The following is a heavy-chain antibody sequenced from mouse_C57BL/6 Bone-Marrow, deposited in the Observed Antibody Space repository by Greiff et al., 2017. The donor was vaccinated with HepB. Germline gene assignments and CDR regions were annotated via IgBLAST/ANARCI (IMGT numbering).Heavy chain of an antibody. D-gene: IGHD1-1*01. CDR3: ARITTVAGDY. CDR2: IYPGSGST. J-gene: IGHJ2*01. V-gene: IGHV1-55*01. Sequence: QVQLQQSGAELVKPGASVKMSCKASGYTFTSYWITWVKQRPGQGLEWIGDIYPGSGSTNYNEKFKSKATLTVDTSSSTAYMKLSSLTSEDSAVYYCARITTVAGDYWGQGTTLTVSS. CDR1: GYTFTSYW.